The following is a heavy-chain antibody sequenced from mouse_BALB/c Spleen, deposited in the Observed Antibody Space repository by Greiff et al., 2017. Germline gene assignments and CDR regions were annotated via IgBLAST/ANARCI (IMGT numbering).Heavy chain of an antibody. V-gene: IGHV1S56*01. CDR3: ARWEVRRDAMDY. CDR2: IYPGNVNT. CDR1: GYTFTSYY. J-gene: IGHJ4*01. D-gene: IGHD2-14*01. Sequence: VQLQQSGPELVKPGASVRISCKASGYTFTSYYIHWVKQRPGQGLEWIGWIYPGNVNTKYNEKFKGKATLTADKSSSTAYMQLSSLTSEDSAVYFCARWEVRRDAMDYWGQGTSVTVSS.